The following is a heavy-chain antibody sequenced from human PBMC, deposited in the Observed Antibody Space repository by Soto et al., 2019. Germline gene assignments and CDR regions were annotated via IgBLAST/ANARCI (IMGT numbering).Heavy chain of an antibody. CDR3: AKDQGIAASHGID. CDR1: GFTFNNYG. V-gene: IGHV3-30*18. J-gene: IGHJ3*01. D-gene: IGHD6-13*01. CDR2: ISNDGSDK. Sequence: QVQLVESGGGVVQPGRSLRLSCAASGFTFNNYGMHWVRQAPGKGLEWVAVISNDGSDKYYADSVKGRLTISRDNSKNTVYLQMNSLRAEDTPVYYCAKDQGIAASHGIDWGQGTMVTVSS.